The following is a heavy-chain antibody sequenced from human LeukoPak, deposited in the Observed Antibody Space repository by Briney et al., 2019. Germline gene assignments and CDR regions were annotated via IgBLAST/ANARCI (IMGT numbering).Heavy chain of an antibody. CDR1: GGSIGSYY. CDR2: IHVTRST. D-gene: IGHD3-16*02. V-gene: IGHV4-59*08. CDR3: ARHIGGGIEDMDV. J-gene: IGHJ6*03. Sequence: SETLSLTCTVSGGSIGSYYWSWIRQSPGVGLEWIGYIHVTRSTRYNPYLQSRLTISLDTSRNQFSLKMSSVTAADTAVYYCARHIGGGIEDMDVWGKGAKVTVSS.